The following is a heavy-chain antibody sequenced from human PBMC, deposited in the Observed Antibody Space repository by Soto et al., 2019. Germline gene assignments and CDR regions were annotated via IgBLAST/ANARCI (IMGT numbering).Heavy chain of an antibody. Sequence: PWETLSLTCTVSGASINSDYWSWIRQSPGKGLEWIGYIYHMGGTDYNPSLKSRVTISIDKSKNQFSLNLRSVTAADTAVYFCARFTYKSGFNWFDPWGQGTQVTVSS. V-gene: IGHV4-59*03. CDR3: ARFTYKSGFNWFDP. J-gene: IGHJ5*02. D-gene: IGHD5-12*01. CDR2: IYHMGGT. CDR1: GASINSDY.